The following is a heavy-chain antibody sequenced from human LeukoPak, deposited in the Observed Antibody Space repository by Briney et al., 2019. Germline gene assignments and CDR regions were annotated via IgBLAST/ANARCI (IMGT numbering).Heavy chain of an antibody. J-gene: IGHJ6*03. CDR2: ISSSSSTI. Sequence: GGSLRLSCAASGFTFSSYSMNWVRQAPGKGLEWVSYISSSSSTIYYADSVKGRFTISRDNAKNSLYLQMNSLRAEDTAVYYCAGYSAHPYYYYYMDVWGKGTTVTVSS. D-gene: IGHD1-1*01. CDR3: AGYSAHPYYYYYMDV. CDR1: GFTFSSYS. V-gene: IGHV3-48*01.